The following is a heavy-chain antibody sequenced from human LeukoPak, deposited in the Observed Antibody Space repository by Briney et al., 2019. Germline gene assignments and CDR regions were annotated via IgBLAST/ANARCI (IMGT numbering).Heavy chain of an antibody. CDR2: IYTSGST. J-gene: IGHJ4*02. V-gene: IGHV4-4*07. D-gene: IGHD3-10*01. Sequence: SETLSLTCTVSGGSISSYYWSWIRQPAGQGLEWIGRIYTSGSTCHNPSLKSRVTISVDTSKNQFSLKLSSVTAADTAVYYCARFNSGLGSSTGLGGFDYWGQGTLVTVSS. CDR3: ARFNSGLGSSTGLGGFDY. CDR1: GGSISSYY.